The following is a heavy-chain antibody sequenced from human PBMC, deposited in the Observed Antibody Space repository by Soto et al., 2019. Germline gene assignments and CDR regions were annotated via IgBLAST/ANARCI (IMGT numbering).Heavy chain of an antibody. Sequence: QVQLVESGGGVVQPGRSLRLSCAASGFTFSSSAMHWVRQAPGKGLEWVAVISYDGSNKYYADSVKGRFTISRDNSKNTLYLQMNSLRAEDTAVYYCASVSVVAAGAFDIWGQGTMVTVSS. CDR1: GFTFSSSA. CDR2: ISYDGSNK. J-gene: IGHJ3*02. CDR3: ASVSVVAAGAFDI. V-gene: IGHV3-30-3*01. D-gene: IGHD2-15*01.